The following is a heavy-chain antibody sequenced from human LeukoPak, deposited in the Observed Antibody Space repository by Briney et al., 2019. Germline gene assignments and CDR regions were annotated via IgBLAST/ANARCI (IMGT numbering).Heavy chain of an antibody. CDR2: IYHSGST. D-gene: IGHD3-10*01. CDR1: GYSITSGYY. J-gene: IGHJ4*02. V-gene: IGHV4-38-2*02. CDR3: ASRDGFDY. Sequence: SETLSLTCTVSGYSITSGYYWGWIRQPPGKGLEWIGSIYHSGSTFYNPSLKSRVTISVDTSKNQFSLKLSPVTAADTAVYYCASRDGFDYWGQGTLVTVSS.